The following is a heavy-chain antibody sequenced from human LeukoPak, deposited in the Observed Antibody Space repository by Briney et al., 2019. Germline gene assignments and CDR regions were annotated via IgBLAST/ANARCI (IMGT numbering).Heavy chain of an antibody. CDR1: GFTFSSYS. V-gene: IGHV3-23*01. D-gene: IGHD2-15*01. CDR3: AKDFCSGGSCYRWYFDY. J-gene: IGHJ4*02. Sequence: GGSLRLSCAASGFTFSSYSMNWVRQAPGKGLEWVSAISGSGGSTYYADSVKGRFTISRDNSKNTLYLQMNGLRAEDTAVYYCAKDFCSGGSCYRWYFDYWGQGTLVTVSS. CDR2: ISGSGGST.